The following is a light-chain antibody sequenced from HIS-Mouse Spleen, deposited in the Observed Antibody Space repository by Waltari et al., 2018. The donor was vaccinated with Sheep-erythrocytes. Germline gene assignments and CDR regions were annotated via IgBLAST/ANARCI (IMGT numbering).Light chain of an antibody. CDR3: YSTYSSGNHRV. J-gene: IGLJ2*01. Sequence: SYELTQPPSVSVSPGQTARITCSGDALPKKYAYWYQQKSGQAPVLVIYEDSKRPSGIPGSFSGSSSGTMATLTISGAQVEDEADYYCYSTYSSGNHRVFGGGTKLTVL. CDR2: EDS. V-gene: IGLV3-10*01. CDR1: ALPKKY.